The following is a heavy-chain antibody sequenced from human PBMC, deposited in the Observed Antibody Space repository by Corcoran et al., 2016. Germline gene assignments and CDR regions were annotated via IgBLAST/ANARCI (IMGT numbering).Heavy chain of an antibody. D-gene: IGHD2-2*02. CDR3: ARDFQLTCISNTCYNPTSPNYFGMDV. CDR1: GGTFSSYA. V-gene: IGHV1-69*01. CDR2: IIPIFATA. Sequence: QVQLVQSGAEVKTPGSSVKVSCKASGGTFSSYAISWVRQAPGQGLEWVGGIIPIFATANYAPKFQGRVTITADESTSTAYMELSSLRSEDTAVYYWARDFQLTCISNTCYNPTSPNYFGMDVWGQGTTVTVSS. J-gene: IGHJ6*02.